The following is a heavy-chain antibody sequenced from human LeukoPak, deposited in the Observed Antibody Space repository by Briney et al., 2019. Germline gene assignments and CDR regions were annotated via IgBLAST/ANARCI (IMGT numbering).Heavy chain of an antibody. D-gene: IGHD6-6*01. CDR1: GYTLSNHA. Sequence: ASVKVSCKGSGYTLSNHAFSWVRQAPGQGLEWMGGIVPIFGTANYAQKFQGRVTITADESTSTAYMELSSLRSEDTAVYYCARGSEYSSSSWFDPWGQGTLVTVSS. V-gene: IGHV1-69*13. CDR2: IVPIFGTA. CDR3: ARGSEYSSSSWFDP. J-gene: IGHJ5*02.